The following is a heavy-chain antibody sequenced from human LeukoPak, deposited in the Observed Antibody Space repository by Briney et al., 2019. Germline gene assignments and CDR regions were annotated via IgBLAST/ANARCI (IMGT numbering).Heavy chain of an antibody. CDR3: ARESGSGWSLYYYYGMDV. V-gene: IGHV1-8*01. D-gene: IGHD6-19*01. CDR2: MNPNSGNT. CDR1: GYTFTSYD. Sequence: ASVKVSCKASGYTFTSYDINWVGQATGQGLEWMGWMNPNSGNTGYAQKFQGRVTMTRNTSISTAYMELSSLRSEDTAVYYCARESGSGWSLYYYYGMDVWGQGTTVTVSS. J-gene: IGHJ6*02.